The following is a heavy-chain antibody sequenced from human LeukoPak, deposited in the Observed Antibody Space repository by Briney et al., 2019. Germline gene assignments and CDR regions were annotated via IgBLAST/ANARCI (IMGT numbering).Heavy chain of an antibody. J-gene: IGHJ6*04. CDR1: GFTFGDYA. Sequence: GGSLRLSCTASGFTFGDYAMSWVRQAPGKGLEWEGFIRSKAYGGTTEYAASVKGRFTISRDDSKSIAYLQMNSLKTEDTAVYYCTRVRGIAAAGTFYYYGMDVWGKGTTVTVSS. V-gene: IGHV3-49*04. CDR3: TRVRGIAAAGTFYYYGMDV. D-gene: IGHD6-13*01. CDR2: IRSKAYGGTT.